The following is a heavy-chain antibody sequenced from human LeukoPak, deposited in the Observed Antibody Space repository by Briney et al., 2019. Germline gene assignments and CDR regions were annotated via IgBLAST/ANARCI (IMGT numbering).Heavy chain of an antibody. J-gene: IGHJ3*02. CDR1: GFTFSTYG. Sequence: PGGSLRLSCAASGFTFSTYGMHWVRQAPGKGLEWVAVIWSDGNNKFYADSVKGRLTFSRDNSRNTLSLQMNSLRAEDTAVYYCVKERGPFDAFDIWGQGTMVTVSS. CDR2: IWSDGNNK. CDR3: VKERGPFDAFDI. V-gene: IGHV3-33*06.